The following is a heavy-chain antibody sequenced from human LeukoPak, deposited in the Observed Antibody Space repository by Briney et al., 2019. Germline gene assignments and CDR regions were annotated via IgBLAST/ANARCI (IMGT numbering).Heavy chain of an antibody. CDR3: ARDRITIFGVVIMGPNFDY. V-gene: IGHV1-18*01. Sequence: ASVKVSCKASGYTFTSYGISWVRQAPGQGLEWMGWISGYNGNTNYAQNLQGRVTLTRDMSTSTDYLELSSLRSEDTAVYYCARDRITIFGVVIMGPNFDYWGQGTLVTVSS. CDR2: ISGYNGNT. J-gene: IGHJ4*02. CDR1: GYTFTSYG. D-gene: IGHD3-3*01.